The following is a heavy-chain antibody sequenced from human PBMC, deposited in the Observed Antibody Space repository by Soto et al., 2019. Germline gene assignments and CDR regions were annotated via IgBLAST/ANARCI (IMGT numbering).Heavy chain of an antibody. D-gene: IGHD3-16*02. Sequence: QVQLVQSGAEEKKPGASVKVSCKASGYTFSHYAMHWVRHAPGQRRDWRGWINAGNGNTTYSQKFQGRDTITRDTSGSTAYMPRSSLRSEDTAVYYCARGFPLWFDPWGQGTLVTVSS. CDR3: ARGFPLWFDP. V-gene: IGHV1-3*05. CDR2: INAGNGNT. CDR1: GYTFSHYA. J-gene: IGHJ5*02.